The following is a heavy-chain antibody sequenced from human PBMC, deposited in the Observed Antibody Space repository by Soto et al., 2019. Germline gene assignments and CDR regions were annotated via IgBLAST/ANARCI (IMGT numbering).Heavy chain of an antibody. CDR1: GGSISSYY. V-gene: IGHV4-4*07. CDR3: ARDNFHHYGEYQGIYYYYYYGMDV. J-gene: IGHJ6*02. D-gene: IGHD4-17*01. CDR2: IYTSGST. Sequence: SETLSLTCTVSGGSISSYYWSWIRQPAGKGLEWIGRIYTSGSTNYNPSLKSRVTMSVDTSKNQFSLKLSSVTAADTAVYYCARDNFHHYGEYQGIYYYYYYGMDVWGQGTTVTVSS.